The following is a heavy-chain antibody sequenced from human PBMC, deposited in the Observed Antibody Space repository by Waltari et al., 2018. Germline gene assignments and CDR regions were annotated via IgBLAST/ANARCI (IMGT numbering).Heavy chain of an antibody. CDR3: ARDGAAATWADYYYMDV. V-gene: IGHV4-4*09. D-gene: IGHD6-13*01. CDR2: IYSSGTT. CDR1: GGSTSGFY. J-gene: IGHJ6*03. Sequence: QVQLQESGPGLVKPSETLSLRCSVSGGSTSGFYWSWIRQPPGKGLEWIGHIYSSGTTNYNPSLNGRVTISVDPPKNQFSLKLTSVTAADTAMYYCARDGAAATWADYYYMDVWGEGITVTVSS.